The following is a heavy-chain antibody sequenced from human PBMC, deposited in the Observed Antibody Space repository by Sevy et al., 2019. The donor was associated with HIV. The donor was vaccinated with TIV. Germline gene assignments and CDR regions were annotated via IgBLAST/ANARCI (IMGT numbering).Heavy chain of an antibody. CDR3: VRVRRFCGNECYLYYYYGMDV. CDR1: GFNVNDNY. Sequence: GGSLRLSCAASGFNVNDNYMTWVRQAPGKGLEWVSIIHADGSSYYADYVKGRFTMSRDDSKNIVNLQMNSLRADDTAVYYCVRVRRFCGNECYLYYYYGMDVWGQGTAVTVSS. J-gene: IGHJ6*02. V-gene: IGHV3-53*01. D-gene: IGHD3-16*02. CDR2: IHADGSS.